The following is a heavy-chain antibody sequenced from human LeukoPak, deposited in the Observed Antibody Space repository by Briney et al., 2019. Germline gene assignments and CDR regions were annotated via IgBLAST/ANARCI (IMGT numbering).Heavy chain of an antibody. J-gene: IGHJ4*02. V-gene: IGHV3-11*04. D-gene: IGHD3-9*01. CDR2: ITTIGSTI. CDR3: ARVLKGRITIFGY. CDR1: GGSFSGYY. Sequence: LSLTCAVYGGSFSGYYMSWIRQAPGKGLECISYITTIGSTIYYADSVMGRFTISRDNAKNSLYLQMNSLRAEDPAVYYCARVLKGRITIFGYWGQGTLVTVSS.